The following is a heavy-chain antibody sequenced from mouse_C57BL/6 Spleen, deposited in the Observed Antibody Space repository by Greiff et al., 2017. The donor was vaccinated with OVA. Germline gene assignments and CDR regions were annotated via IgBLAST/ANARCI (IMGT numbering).Heavy chain of an antibody. CDR1: GYTFTSYW. Sequence: QVQLQQPGAELVRPGSSVKLSCKASGYTFTSYWMHWVKQRPIQGLEWIGNIDPSDSETHYNQKFKDKATLTVDKSSRTASMQLSSLTSEDSAVYYCARGANYSNYAWFAYWGQGTLVTVSA. J-gene: IGHJ3*01. CDR3: ARGANYSNYAWFAY. CDR2: IDPSDSET. V-gene: IGHV1-52*01. D-gene: IGHD2-5*01.